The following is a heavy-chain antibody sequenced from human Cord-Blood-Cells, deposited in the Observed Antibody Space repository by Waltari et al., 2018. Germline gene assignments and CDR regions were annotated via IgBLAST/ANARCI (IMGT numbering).Heavy chain of an antibody. CDR1: GATFTSHY. V-gene: IGHV1-46*01. CDR2: INPSGGST. D-gene: IGHD6-19*01. CDR3: AREVSVAGRSLDY. Sequence: QVQLVQSGAEVKKPAAAVKASCTASGATFTSHYMHWARQAPGQGLEWMGIINPSGGSTSYAQKFQGRVTMTRDTSTSTVYMELSSLRSEDTAVYYCAREVSVAGRSLDYWGQGTLVTVSS. J-gene: IGHJ4*02.